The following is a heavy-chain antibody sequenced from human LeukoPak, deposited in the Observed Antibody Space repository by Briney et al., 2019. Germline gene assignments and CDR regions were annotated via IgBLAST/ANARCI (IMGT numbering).Heavy chain of an antibody. V-gene: IGHV4-59*01. CDR1: GGSISSYY. Sequence: SETLSLTCTVSGGSISSYYWSWIRQPPGKGLEWIGYIYYSGSTNYNPSLKSRVTISVDTSKNQFSLKLSSVTAADTAVYYCARDYYGSGSLFYWGQGPLVTVSS. D-gene: IGHD3-10*01. J-gene: IGHJ4*02. CDR3: ARDYYGSGSLFY. CDR2: IYYSGST.